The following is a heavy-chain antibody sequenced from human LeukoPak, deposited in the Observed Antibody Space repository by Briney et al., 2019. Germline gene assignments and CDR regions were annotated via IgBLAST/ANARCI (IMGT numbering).Heavy chain of an antibody. V-gene: IGHV1-69*05. CDR1: GGTFSSYA. CDR3: ARDSRPGYYDSSGHPAAFDI. J-gene: IGHJ3*02. D-gene: IGHD3-22*01. Sequence: GASVKVSCKASGGTFSSYAISWVRQAPGQGLEWMGGIIPIFGTANYAQKFQGRVTITTDESTSTAYMELSGLRSEDTAVYYCARDSRPGYYDSSGHPAAFDIWGQGTMVTVSS. CDR2: IIPIFGTA.